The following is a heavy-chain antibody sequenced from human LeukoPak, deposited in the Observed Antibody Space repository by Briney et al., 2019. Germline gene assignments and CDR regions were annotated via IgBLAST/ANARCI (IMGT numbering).Heavy chain of an antibody. J-gene: IGHJ4*02. CDR3: ARDHIILRGSGSYYIDY. CDR1: GFTVSSNY. Sequence: GGSLRLSCAASGFTVSSNYMSWVRQAPGKGLEWVSVIYSGGRTYYEDSVKGRFTFSRDNTKNTLYLQMNSLRAEDTAVYYCARDHIILRGSGSYYIDYWGQGTLVTVSS. D-gene: IGHD3-10*01. CDR2: IYSGGRT. V-gene: IGHV3-66*02.